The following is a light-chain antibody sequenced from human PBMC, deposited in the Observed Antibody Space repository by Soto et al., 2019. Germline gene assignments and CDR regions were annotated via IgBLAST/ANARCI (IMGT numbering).Light chain of an antibody. CDR2: RAS. Sequence: EIVMTQSPATLSVSPGERATLSCRASQSVSSNLAWYQQKPGQAPRLLIHRASIRATGVPARFSGSGSGTEFTLTISSLQSDAFAVYYCQQYNAWPPITFGQGTRLDIK. CDR3: QQYNAWPPIT. CDR1: QSVSSN. V-gene: IGKV3-15*01. J-gene: IGKJ5*01.